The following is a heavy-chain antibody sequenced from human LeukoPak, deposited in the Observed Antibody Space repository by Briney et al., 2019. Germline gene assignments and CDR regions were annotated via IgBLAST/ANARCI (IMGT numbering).Heavy chain of an antibody. Sequence: GGSLRLSCAASGFTFSSYGMHWVRQAPGKGLEWVAVISYDGSNKYYADSVKGRFTISRDNSKNTLYLQMNSLRAEDTAVYYCARDPDSSGWCFDYWGQGTLVTVSS. CDR1: GFTFSSYG. D-gene: IGHD6-19*01. V-gene: IGHV3-30*03. J-gene: IGHJ4*02. CDR3: ARDPDSSGWCFDY. CDR2: ISYDGSNK.